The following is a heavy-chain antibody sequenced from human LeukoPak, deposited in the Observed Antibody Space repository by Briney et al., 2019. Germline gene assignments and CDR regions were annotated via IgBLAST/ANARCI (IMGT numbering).Heavy chain of an antibody. CDR2: IYTSGNP. Sequence: PSETLSLTCTVSGGSISSYYWSWIRQTPGKGLEWIGRIYTSGNPNYNPSLQSRVTMSVDTSKNQFSLKLSSVTAADTAVYYCARARYCTSPSCPYYYYYYMDVWGKGTTVTVSS. D-gene: IGHD2-2*01. CDR3: ARARYCTSPSCPYYYYYYMDV. J-gene: IGHJ6*03. CDR1: GGSISSYY. V-gene: IGHV4-4*07.